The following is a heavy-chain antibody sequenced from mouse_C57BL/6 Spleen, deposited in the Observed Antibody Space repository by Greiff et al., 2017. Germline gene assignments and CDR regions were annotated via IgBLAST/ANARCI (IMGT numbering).Heavy chain of an antibody. CDR1: GFTFSSYG. D-gene: IGHD2-4*01. J-gene: IGHJ4*01. CDR2: IRSGGSYT. Sequence: EVKLVESGGDLVKPGGSLKLSCAASGFTFSSYGMSWVRQTPDKRLEWVATIRSGGSYTYYPDSVKGRFTISRDNAKNTLYLQMSSLKSEDTAMYYCARHDDYDDYYAMDYWGQGTSVTVSS. CDR3: ARHDDYDDYYAMDY. V-gene: IGHV5-6*02.